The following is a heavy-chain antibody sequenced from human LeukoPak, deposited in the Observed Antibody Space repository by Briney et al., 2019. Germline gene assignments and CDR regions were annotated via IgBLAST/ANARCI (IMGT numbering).Heavy chain of an antibody. CDR2: ISAYNGNT. Sequence: ASVKVSCKASGYTFTSYGISWVRQAPGQGLEWMGWISAYNGNTNYAQKLQGRVTMTTDTSTSTAYMELRSLRSDDTAVYYCARTVLKYYYDSSGYSFFDYWGQGTLVTVSS. CDR1: GYTFTSYG. D-gene: IGHD3-22*01. V-gene: IGHV1-18*01. CDR3: ARTVLKYYYDSSGYSFFDY. J-gene: IGHJ4*02.